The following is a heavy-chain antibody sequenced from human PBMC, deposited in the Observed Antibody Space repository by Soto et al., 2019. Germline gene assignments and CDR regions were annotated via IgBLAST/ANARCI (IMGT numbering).Heavy chain of an antibody. CDR1: GFTVSSTY. D-gene: IGHD3-9*01. Sequence: PGGSLRLSCAASGFTVSSTYMSWVRQAPGKGLEWVSVVYSGGSTYYADSVKGRFNISRDNSKNTLYLQMNSLRAEDTAVYYCARDPRYYDILTGSYYYGMDVWGQGTTVTVSS. CDR3: ARDPRYYDILTGSYYYGMDV. J-gene: IGHJ6*02. V-gene: IGHV3-66*01. CDR2: VYSGGST.